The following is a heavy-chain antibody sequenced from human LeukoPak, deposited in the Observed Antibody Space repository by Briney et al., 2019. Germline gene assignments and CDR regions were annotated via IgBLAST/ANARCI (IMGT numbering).Heavy chain of an antibody. V-gene: IGHV1-2*02. J-gene: IGHJ3*02. Sequence: ASVKVSCKASGYTFTGYYMHWVRQAPGQGLEWMGWINPNSGGTNYAQKFQGRVTMTRDTSISTAYVELSRLRSDDTAVYYCAVEMATIIRRNRRSAAFDIWGQGTMVTVSS. D-gene: IGHD5-24*01. CDR1: GYTFTGYY. CDR2: INPNSGGT. CDR3: AVEMATIIRRNRRSAAFDI.